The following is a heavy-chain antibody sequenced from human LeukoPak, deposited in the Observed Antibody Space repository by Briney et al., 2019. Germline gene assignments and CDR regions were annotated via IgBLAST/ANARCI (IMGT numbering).Heavy chain of an antibody. D-gene: IGHD3-9*01. V-gene: IGHV3-9*01. CDR1: GFTFGDYA. Sequence: GRSLRLSCAASGFTFGDYAMHWVRQAPGKGLEWLSGINWDDGGIVYAQSVRGRFTISRDNAKNSLYLQMNSLRPEDTALYYCARDDHNVLTDNFDYWGPETLVTVSS. CDR2: INWDDGGI. CDR3: ARDDHNVLTDNFDY. J-gene: IGHJ4*02.